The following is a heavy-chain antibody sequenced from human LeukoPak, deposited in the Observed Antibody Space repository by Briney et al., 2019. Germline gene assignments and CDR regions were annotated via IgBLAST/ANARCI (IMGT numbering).Heavy chain of an antibody. Sequence: GGSLRLSCAASGFTLSGSGMHWVRQAPGKGLEWVAFIRYHGSDKYYADSVKGRFTISRDNSKNTLYLQMNSLRAEDTAVYYCAKTGDSSGYYSRYWGQGTLVTVSS. D-gene: IGHD3-22*01. CDR2: IRYHGSDK. CDR3: AKTGDSSGYYSRY. V-gene: IGHV3-30*02. CDR1: GFTLSGSG. J-gene: IGHJ4*02.